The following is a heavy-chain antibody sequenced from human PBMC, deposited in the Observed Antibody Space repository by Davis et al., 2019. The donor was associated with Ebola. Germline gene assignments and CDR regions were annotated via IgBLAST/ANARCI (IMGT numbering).Heavy chain of an antibody. D-gene: IGHD3-22*01. CDR1: GFSLSNARMG. J-gene: IGHJ3*02. CDR2: IYYSGST. CDR3: ARAPRPPRYDSSGYYYNAFDI. Sequence: SGPTLVKPTETLTLTCTVSGFSLSNARMGVSWIRQPPGKGLEWIGYIYYSGSTNYNPSLKSRVTISVDTSKNQFSLKLSSVTAADTAVYYCARAPRPPRYDSSGYYYNAFDIWGQGTMVTVSS. V-gene: IGHV4-61*01.